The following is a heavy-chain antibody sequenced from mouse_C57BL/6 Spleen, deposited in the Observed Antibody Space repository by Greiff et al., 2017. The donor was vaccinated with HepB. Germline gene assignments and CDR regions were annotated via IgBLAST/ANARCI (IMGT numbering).Heavy chain of an antibody. J-gene: IGHJ2*01. CDR1: GYAFSSSW. D-gene: IGHD1-1*01. CDR2: IYPGDGDT. V-gene: IGHV1-82*01. CDR3: ARDGSSGCYFDY. Sequence: VHLVESGPELVKPGASVKISCKASGYAFSSSWMNWVKQRPGKGLEWIGRIYPGDGDTNYNGKFKGKATLTADKSSSTAYMQLSSLTSEDSAVYFCARDGSSGCYFDYWGQGTTLTVSS.